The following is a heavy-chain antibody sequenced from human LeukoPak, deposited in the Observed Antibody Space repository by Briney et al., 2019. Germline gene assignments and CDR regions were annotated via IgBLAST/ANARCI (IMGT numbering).Heavy chain of an antibody. CDR3: TRNPGMDV. J-gene: IGHJ6*01. V-gene: IGHV3-74*01. Sequence: GGSLRLSCAASGFTFSTYWMHWVRQAPGKGLVWVSRINGDGSRTTYMDSEKGRFTISRDNATNTLYLQMNSLRSEDTAVYYCTRNPGMDVWGQGRTVT. CDR2: INGDGSRT. CDR1: GFTFSTYW.